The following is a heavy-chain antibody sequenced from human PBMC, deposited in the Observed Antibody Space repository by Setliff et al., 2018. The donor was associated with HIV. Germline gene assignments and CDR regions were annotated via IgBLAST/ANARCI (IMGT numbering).Heavy chain of an antibody. Sequence: WASVKVSCKASTYTFSSYVINWVRQAPGQGLGWMGRISVYNGNTIYAQKLQGRVIMTTDTSTSTAYMELRSLRSDDTAMYYCATQRDIVMVPGQGGFDIWAQGTMVTVS. CDR3: ATQRDIVMVPGQGGFDI. CDR2: ISVYNGNT. J-gene: IGHJ3*02. D-gene: IGHD2-2*01. CDR1: TYTFSSYV. V-gene: IGHV1-18*01.